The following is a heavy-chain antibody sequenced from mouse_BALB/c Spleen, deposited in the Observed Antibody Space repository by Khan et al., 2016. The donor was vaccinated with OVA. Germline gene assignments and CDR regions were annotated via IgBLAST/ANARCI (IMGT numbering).Heavy chain of an antibody. CDR1: GFSLSDYG. CDR2: IWGGGST. Sequence: VQLQESGPGLVAPSQNLSLTCTVSGFSLSDYGVSWIRQPPGKGLEWLGVIWGGGSTYYNSDLKSRLSISKDNSKSQVFLKMSSLQCDDTAMFYCAKGVWSYYYTLDYWGQGTSVTVSS. J-gene: IGHJ4*01. V-gene: IGHV2-6-5*01. CDR3: AKGVWSYYYTLDY.